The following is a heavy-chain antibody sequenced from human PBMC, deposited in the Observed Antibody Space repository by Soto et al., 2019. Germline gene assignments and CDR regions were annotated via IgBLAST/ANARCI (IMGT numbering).Heavy chain of an antibody. CDR1: GFSFSSYA. V-gene: IGHV3-23*01. J-gene: IGHJ4*02. CDR2: ISGSDGKT. D-gene: IGHD1-26*01. CDR3: ARWSFLDY. Sequence: LRLSCTASGFSFSSYALSWVRQAPGKGLEWVPTISGSDGKTYYADSVKGRFSISRDTSKTTLYLEMTSLRVEDTAVYYCARWSFLDYWGQGTRVTVSS.